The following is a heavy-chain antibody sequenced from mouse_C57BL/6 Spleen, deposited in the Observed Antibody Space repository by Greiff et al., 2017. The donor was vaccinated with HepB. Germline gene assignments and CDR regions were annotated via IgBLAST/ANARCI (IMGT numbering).Heavy chain of an antibody. CDR3: ARDYYYGSSYPYFDY. CDR2: IDPSDSYT. V-gene: IGHV1-59*01. CDR1: GYTFTSYW. D-gene: IGHD1-1*01. Sequence: QVQLQQPGAELVRPGTSVKLSCKASGYTFTSYWMHWVKQRPGQGLEWIGVIDPSDSYTNYNQKFKGKATLTVDTSSSTAYMQLSSLTSEDSAVYYCARDYYYGSSYPYFDYWGQGTTLTVSS. J-gene: IGHJ2*01.